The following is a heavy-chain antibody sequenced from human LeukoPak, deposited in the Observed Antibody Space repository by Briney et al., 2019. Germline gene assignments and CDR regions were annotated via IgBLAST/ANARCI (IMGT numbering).Heavy chain of an antibody. Sequence: SETLSLTCTVSGGSISSYYWSWIRQPAGKGLEWIGCIYTSGSTNYNPSLKSRVTMSVDTSKNQFSLKLSSVTAADTAVYYCASVVPAALYFQHWGQGTLVTVSS. D-gene: IGHD2-2*01. J-gene: IGHJ1*01. V-gene: IGHV4-4*07. CDR2: IYTSGST. CDR1: GGSISSYY. CDR3: ASVVPAALYFQH.